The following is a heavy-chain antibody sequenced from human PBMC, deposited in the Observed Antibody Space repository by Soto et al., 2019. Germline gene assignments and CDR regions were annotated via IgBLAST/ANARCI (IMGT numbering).Heavy chain of an antibody. D-gene: IGHD3-10*01. J-gene: IGHJ5*01. CDR2: INSDGSST. Sequence: PGGSLRLSCAASGFTFSSYWMHWVRQAPGKGLVWVSRINSDGSSTSYADSVKGRFTITRDNAKNTLYLQMNSLRAEDTAVYYCARGVGVRGVIYWFGPWRQVXLFTVSS. CDR3: ARGVGVRGVIYWFGP. CDR1: GFTFSSYW. V-gene: IGHV3-74*01.